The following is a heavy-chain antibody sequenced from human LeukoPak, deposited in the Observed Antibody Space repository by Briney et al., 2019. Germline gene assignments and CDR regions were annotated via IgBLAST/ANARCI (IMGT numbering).Heavy chain of an antibody. D-gene: IGHD3-22*01. J-gene: IGHJ4*02. CDR2: ISAYNGNT. CDR3: ARDHYYDSSGYSNFDY. Sequence: ASVKVSCTASGYTFTSYGISWVRQAPGQGLEWMGWISAYNGNTNYAQKLQGRVTMTTDTSTSTAYMELRSLRSDDTAVYYCARDHYYDSSGYSNFDYWGQGTLVTVSS. CDR1: GYTFTSYG. V-gene: IGHV1-18*01.